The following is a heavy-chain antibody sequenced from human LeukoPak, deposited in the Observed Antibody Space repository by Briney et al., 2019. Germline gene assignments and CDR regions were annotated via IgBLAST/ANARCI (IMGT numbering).Heavy chain of an antibody. D-gene: IGHD3-10*01. CDR2: IYYSGCT. J-gene: IGHJ5*02. CDR3: ARDHSGTPLGDNWFDP. CDR1: GGSISSGDYY. Sequence: KSSETLSLTCTVSGGSISSGDYYWSWIRQPPGKGLEWIGYIYYSGCTYYHPSLKSRVTISVDTSKNQFSLKLSSVPAADTAVYYCARDHSGTPLGDNWFDPWGQGTLVTVSS. V-gene: IGHV4-30-4*01.